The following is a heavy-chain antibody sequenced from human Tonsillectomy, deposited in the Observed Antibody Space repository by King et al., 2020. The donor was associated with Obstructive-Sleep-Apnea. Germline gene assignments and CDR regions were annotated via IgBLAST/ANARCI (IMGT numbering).Heavy chain of an antibody. CDR2: INPNSGGT. V-gene: IGHV1-2*02. J-gene: IGHJ4*02. CDR1: GYTFTGYY. CDR3: ARVLPAAGTCPGY. D-gene: IGHD6-13*01. Sequence: QLVQSGAEVKKPGASVKVSCKASGYTFTGYYMHWVRQAPGQGLEWMGWINPNSGGTNYAQKFQGRVTMTRDTSISTAYMELRRLRSDDTAVYYCARVLPAAGTCPGYWGQGTLVTVSS.